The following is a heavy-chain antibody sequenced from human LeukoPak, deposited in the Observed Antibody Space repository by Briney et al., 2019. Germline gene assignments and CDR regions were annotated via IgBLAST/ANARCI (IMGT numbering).Heavy chain of an antibody. CDR2: IIPIFGTA. Sequence: ASVKVSCEASGGTFSSYAISWVRQAPGQGLEWMGGIIPIFGTANYAQKFQGRVTITADESTSTAYMELSSLRSEDTAVYYCARDLTDLWTGYYFRLHYWGQGTLVTVSS. V-gene: IGHV1-69*13. D-gene: IGHD3/OR15-3a*01. J-gene: IGHJ4*02. CDR3: ARDLTDLWTGYYFRLHY. CDR1: GGTFSSYA.